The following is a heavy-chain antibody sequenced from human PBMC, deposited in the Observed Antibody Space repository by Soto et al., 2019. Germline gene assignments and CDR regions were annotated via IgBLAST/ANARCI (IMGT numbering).Heavy chain of an antibody. D-gene: IGHD1-1*01. J-gene: IGHJ4*02. V-gene: IGHV1-18*01. Sequence: ASVKVSCKASGYSFDTSTISWVRQAPGQGLEWMGWIRPSNGNTNYAPKLQGRVTITRDMSTSTAYMELSSLRSEDTAVYYCAAEGDWNVPWGQGTLVTVSS. CDR3: AAEGDWNVP. CDR1: GYSFDTST. CDR2: IRPSNGNT.